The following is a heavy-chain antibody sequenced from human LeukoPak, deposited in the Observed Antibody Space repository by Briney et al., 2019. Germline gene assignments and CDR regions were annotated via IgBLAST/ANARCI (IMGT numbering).Heavy chain of an antibody. J-gene: IGHJ4*02. Sequence: SQTLSLTCTVSGGSISSGSYYWSWIRQPAGKGLEWIGRIYTSGSTNYNPSLKSRVTISVDTSKNQFSLKLSSVTAADTAVYYCAMYSNYFDYWGQGTLVTVSS. CDR2: IYTSGST. V-gene: IGHV4-61*02. CDR1: GGSISSGSYY. D-gene: IGHD4-11*01. CDR3: AMYSNYFDY.